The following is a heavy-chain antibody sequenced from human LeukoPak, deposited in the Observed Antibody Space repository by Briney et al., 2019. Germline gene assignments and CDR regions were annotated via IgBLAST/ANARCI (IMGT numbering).Heavy chain of an antibody. J-gene: IGHJ4*02. CDR3: ARDRLDYYYGSSFPDY. CDR2: ISAYNGNT. CDR1: GYTFTSYG. Sequence: VASVKVSCKASGYTFTSYGISWVRQAPGQGLEWMGWISAYNGNTNYAQKLQGRVTMTTDTSTSTAYMELRSLRSDDTAVYYCARDRLDYYYGSSFPDYWGQGTLVTVSS. D-gene: IGHD3-10*01. V-gene: IGHV1-18*01.